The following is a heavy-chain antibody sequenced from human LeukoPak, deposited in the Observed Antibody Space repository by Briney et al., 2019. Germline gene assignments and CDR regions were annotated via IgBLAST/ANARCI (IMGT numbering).Heavy chain of an antibody. CDR3: AREYCSGGSCYGNYYYYMDV. Sequence: PSETLSLTCAVYGGPFSGYYWSWIRQPPGKGLEWIGEINHSGSTNYNPSLKSRVTISVDTSKNQFSLKLSSVTAADTAVYYCAREYCSGGSCYGNYYYYMDVWGKGTTVTVSS. V-gene: IGHV4-34*01. D-gene: IGHD2-15*01. J-gene: IGHJ6*03. CDR1: GGPFSGYY. CDR2: INHSGST.